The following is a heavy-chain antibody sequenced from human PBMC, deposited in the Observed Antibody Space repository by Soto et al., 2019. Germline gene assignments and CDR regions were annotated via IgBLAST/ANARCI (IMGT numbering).Heavy chain of an antibody. J-gene: IGHJ3*02. Sequence: GASVKVSCKASGYTFTSYGISWVRQAPGQGLEWMGGIIPIFGTANYAQKFQGRVTITADESTSTAYMELSSLRSEDTAVYYCARDVEIPYYDFWSGSDDAFDIWGQGTMVTVSS. D-gene: IGHD3-3*01. CDR1: GYTFTSYG. CDR3: ARDVEIPYYDFWSGSDDAFDI. V-gene: IGHV1-69*13. CDR2: IIPIFGTA.